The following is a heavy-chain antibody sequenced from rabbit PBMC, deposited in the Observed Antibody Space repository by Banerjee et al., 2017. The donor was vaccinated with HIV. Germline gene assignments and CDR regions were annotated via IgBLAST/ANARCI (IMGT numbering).Heavy chain of an antibody. J-gene: IGHJ4*01. CDR2: IYSGSSGNT. V-gene: IGHV1S45*01. Sequence: QEQLVESGGGLVKPGASLTLTCTASGFSFSSGYDMCWVRQAPGKGLECIAYIYSGSSGNTYYASWAKGRFTISKTSSTTVTLQMTSLTAADTTTHFCAKSTYLDYFELWGPGTLVPS. D-gene: IGHD8-1*01. CDR1: GFSFSSGYD. CDR3: AKSTYLDYFEL.